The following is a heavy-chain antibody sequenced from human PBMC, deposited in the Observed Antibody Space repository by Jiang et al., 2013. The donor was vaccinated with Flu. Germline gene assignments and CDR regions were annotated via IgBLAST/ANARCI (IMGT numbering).Heavy chain of an antibody. Sequence: QTLSLTCAISGDSVSSNSAAWNWIRQSPSRGLEWLGRTYYRSKWYNDYAVSVKSRITINPDTSKNQFSLQLKPVTPEDTAVYYCAREGEMATISRCLDYWGQGTLVTVSS. CDR3: AREGEMATISRCLDY. J-gene: IGHJ4*02. D-gene: IGHD5-24*01. CDR2: TYYRSKWYN. V-gene: IGHV6-1*01. CDR1: GDSVSSNSAA.